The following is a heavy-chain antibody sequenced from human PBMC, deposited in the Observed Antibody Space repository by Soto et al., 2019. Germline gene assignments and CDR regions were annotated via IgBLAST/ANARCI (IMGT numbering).Heavy chain of an antibody. V-gene: IGHV3-74*01. CDR1: EFTFSKYW. CDR2: INMDGTKT. D-gene: IGHD3-22*01. Sequence: LRLSCVASEFTFSKYWMRWVRQAPGKGLAWVSRINMDGTKTAYADSVKGRFTVSRDNANNTLYLQMNSLGVEDTAVYYCARDYYYDSRSSSVNWFDPWGQGTLVTVSS. J-gene: IGHJ5*02. CDR3: ARDYYYDSRSSSVNWFDP.